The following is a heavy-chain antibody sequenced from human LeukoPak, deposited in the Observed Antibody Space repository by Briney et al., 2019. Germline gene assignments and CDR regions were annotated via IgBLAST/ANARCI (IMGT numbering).Heavy chain of an antibody. J-gene: IGHJ4*02. CDR2: IYYSGSP. D-gene: IGHD2-15*01. Sequence: SETLSLTCTVSGGSISSYYWSWIRQPPGKGLEWIGYIYYSGSPYSNPSLKSRLTISVDTSKNQFSLKLSSVTAADTAVYYCARVLVDCSGGSCYYFDYWGQGTLVTVSS. CDR3: ARVLVDCSGGSCYYFDY. V-gene: IGHV4-30-4*01. CDR1: GGSISSYY.